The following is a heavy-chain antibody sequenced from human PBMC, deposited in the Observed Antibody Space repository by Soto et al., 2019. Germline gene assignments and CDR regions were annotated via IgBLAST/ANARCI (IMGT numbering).Heavy chain of an antibody. CDR2: ISARGGSL. D-gene: IGHD5-12*01. V-gene: IGHV3-23*01. J-gene: IGHJ4*02. CDR1: GFSFSSYA. Sequence: EVQLLESGGGLVQPGGSLRLSCAASGFSFSSYAMVWVRQAPGKGLEWVSVISARGGSLYFADSVKGRFTISRDNSKNVLSLEMNSXRXXXTAXXFXAKXSIEYSASVDNWGQGTLVVVSS. CDR3: AKXSIEYSASVDN.